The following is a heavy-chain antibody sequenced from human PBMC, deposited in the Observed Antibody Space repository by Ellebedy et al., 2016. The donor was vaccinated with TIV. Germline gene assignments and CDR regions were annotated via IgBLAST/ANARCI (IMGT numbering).Heavy chain of an antibody. J-gene: IGHJ6*02. CDR2: IYSGCTT. V-gene: IGHV3-53*01. D-gene: IGHD3-10*01. Sequence: GESLKISCAASEFTVSNNYMTWVRQAPGKGLEWVSLIYSGCTTDYAASVKGRFTISRDSSENQLYLQMNSLRPDGTAVYYSAARSRGGYYYYHSMDVWGQGTTVTVSS. CDR1: EFTVSNNY. CDR3: AARSRGGYYYYHSMDV.